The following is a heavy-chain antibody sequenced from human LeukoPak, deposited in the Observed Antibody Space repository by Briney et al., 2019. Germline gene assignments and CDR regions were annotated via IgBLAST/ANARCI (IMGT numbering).Heavy chain of an antibody. CDR1: GFTFSSYW. Sequence: GGSLRLSCAASGFTFSSYWMSWVRQAPGKGLEWVSAISGSGGSTYYADSVKGRFTISRDNSKNTLYLQMNSLRAEDTAVYYCAKDPDYVWGSYRPTDPLDYWGQGTLVTVSS. V-gene: IGHV3-23*01. CDR3: AKDPDYVWGSYRPTDPLDY. J-gene: IGHJ4*02. D-gene: IGHD3-16*02. CDR2: ISGSGGST.